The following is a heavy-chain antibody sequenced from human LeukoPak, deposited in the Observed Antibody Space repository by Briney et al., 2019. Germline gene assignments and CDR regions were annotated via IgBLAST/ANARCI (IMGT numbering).Heavy chain of an antibody. CDR2: ISSSGSTI. Sequence: GGSLRLSCAASGFTFSRYEMNWVRQAPGKGLEWVSYISSSGSTIYYADSVKGRFTISRDNAKNSLYLQMNSLRAEDAAVYYCARGWAAGLDSYWGQGTLVTVSS. V-gene: IGHV3-48*03. CDR1: GFTFSRYE. J-gene: IGHJ4*02. D-gene: IGHD3/OR15-3a*01. CDR3: ARGWAAGLDSY.